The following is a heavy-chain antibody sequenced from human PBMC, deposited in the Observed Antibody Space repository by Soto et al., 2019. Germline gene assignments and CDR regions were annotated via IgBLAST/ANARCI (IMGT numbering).Heavy chain of an antibody. D-gene: IGHD4-17*01. CDR2: IYYSGST. Sequence: XXTLSLPCTVSGGSISSYYWRWIRQPPGKGLEWIGYIYYSGSTNSNPSLKSRVTISVDTSKNQFSLKLSSVTAADTAVYYCARVYGDYLDYWGQGTLVTVSS. V-gene: IGHV4-59*01. J-gene: IGHJ4*02. CDR3: ARVYGDYLDY. CDR1: GGSISSYY.